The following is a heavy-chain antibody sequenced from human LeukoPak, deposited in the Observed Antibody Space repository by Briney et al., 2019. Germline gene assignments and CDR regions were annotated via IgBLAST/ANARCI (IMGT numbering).Heavy chain of an antibody. V-gene: IGHV3-33*01. D-gene: IGHD3-22*01. CDR1: GFTFSSYG. Sequence: PGGSLRLSCAASGFTFSSYGMHWVRQAPGKGLEWVAVILSDGSKEFYTDSVKGRFTISRDNSKNTLYLQMNSLRAEDTAVYYCAREIYYDSRGYYSHGLDIWGQGTMVTVSS. CDR3: AREIYYDSRGYYSHGLDI. J-gene: IGHJ3*02. CDR2: ILSDGSKE.